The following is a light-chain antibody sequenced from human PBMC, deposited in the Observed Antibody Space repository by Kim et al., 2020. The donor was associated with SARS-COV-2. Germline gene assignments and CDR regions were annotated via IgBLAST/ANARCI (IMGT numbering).Light chain of an antibody. CDR3: QTWDTGIVV. CDR1: SDHNTYA. CDR2: LNSDGSH. J-gene: IGLJ2*01. V-gene: IGLV4-69*01. Sequence: QAVVTQSPSASASLGASVKLTCSLSSDHNTYAVTWHQQQPEKGPRYLLKLNSDGSHSKGDGIPDRFSGSSSGAERYLSISSLQSEDEADYYCQTWDTGIVVFGGGTQLTVL.